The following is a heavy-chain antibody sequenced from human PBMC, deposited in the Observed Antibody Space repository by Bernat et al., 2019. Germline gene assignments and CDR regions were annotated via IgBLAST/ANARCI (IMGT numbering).Heavy chain of an antibody. CDR1: GYSFTSYW. Sequence: EVQLVQSGAEVKKPGESLRISCKGSGYSFTSYWISWVRQMPGKGLEWMGRIDPSDSYTNYSPSFQGHLTISADKSISTAYLQWSSLKASDTAMYYCARQGNSLNWFDPWGQGTLVTVSS. CDR3: ARQGNSLNWFDP. D-gene: IGHD4-23*01. J-gene: IGHJ5*02. V-gene: IGHV5-10-1*03. CDR2: IDPSDSYT.